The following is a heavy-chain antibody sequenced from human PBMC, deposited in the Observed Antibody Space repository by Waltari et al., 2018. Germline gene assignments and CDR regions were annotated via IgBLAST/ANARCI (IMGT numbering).Heavy chain of an antibody. V-gene: IGHV1-69*05. CDR1: GGTFSSYA. J-gene: IGHJ6*02. D-gene: IGHD3-9*01. Sequence: QVQLVQSGAEVKKPGSSVKVSCKASGGTFSSYAISWVRQAPGQGLEWMGGIIPIFGTANYAQKFQGRVTITTDESTSTAYMELSSLRSEDTAVYYCARLGARLRYFDWLRLNQYGMDVWGQGTTVTVSS. CDR3: ARLGARLRYFDWLRLNQYGMDV. CDR2: IIPIFGTA.